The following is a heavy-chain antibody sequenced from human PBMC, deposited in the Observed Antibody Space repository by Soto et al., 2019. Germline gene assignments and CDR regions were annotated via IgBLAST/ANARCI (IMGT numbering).Heavy chain of an antibody. CDR3: AKEKSGYYDY. J-gene: IGHJ4*02. CDR2: MNPKSANT. V-gene: IGHV1-8*01. D-gene: IGHD3-3*01. Sequence: QVQLVQSGAEVKKPGASVKVSCKASGYTFTSYDINWVRQAAGQGLEWMGWMNPKSANTGYAQKFQGRVTTTRNTSISTAYMELSSLRSEDTAVYYCAKEKSGYYDYWGQGTLVTVSS. CDR1: GYTFTSYD.